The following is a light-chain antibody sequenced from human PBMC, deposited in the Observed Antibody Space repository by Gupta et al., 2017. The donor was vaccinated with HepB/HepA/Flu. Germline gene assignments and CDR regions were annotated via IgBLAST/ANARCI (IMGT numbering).Light chain of an antibody. Sequence: NFMLTQPHSVSESPGKTVTISCTGSSGSIASNYVQWYQQRPGSAPTTVIYEDNQRPSGVPDRFSGSIDSSSNSASLTISGLKTEDEAYYYCQSYDSSNLWVFGGGTKLTVL. CDR1: SGSIASNY. V-gene: IGLV6-57*02. J-gene: IGLJ3*02. CDR3: QSYDSSNLWV. CDR2: EDN.